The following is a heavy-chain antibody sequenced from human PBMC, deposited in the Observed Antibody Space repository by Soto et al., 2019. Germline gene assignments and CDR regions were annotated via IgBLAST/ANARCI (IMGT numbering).Heavy chain of an antibody. Sequence: PSETLSLTCAVSGGSISSGGYPWSWIRQPPGKGLEWIGYIYHSGSTNCNPSLKSRVTVSVDKSKNQVSLRLRSVTAADTAVYYCARRGSGNDYKGLDVWGQGTTVTVSS. CDR3: ARRGSGNDYKGLDV. V-gene: IGHV4-30-2*01. CDR1: GGSISSGGYP. J-gene: IGHJ6*02. D-gene: IGHD3-10*01. CDR2: IYHSGST.